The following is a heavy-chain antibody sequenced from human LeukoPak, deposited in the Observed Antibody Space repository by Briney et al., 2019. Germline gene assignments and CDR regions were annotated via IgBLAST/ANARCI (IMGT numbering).Heavy chain of an antibody. CDR2: INTNTARP. J-gene: IGHJ4*02. D-gene: IGHD3-22*01. V-gene: IGHV7-4-1*02. CDR3: AREYYYDYSGFYDY. CDR1: GYTFTGYY. Sequence: GASVKVSCRASGYTFTGYYMHWVRQAPGQGLEWMGWINTNTARPTYAQGFTGRFVFSLDTSVSTASLLISGLRAEDTAVYYCAREYYYDYSGFYDYWGQGTLVTVSS.